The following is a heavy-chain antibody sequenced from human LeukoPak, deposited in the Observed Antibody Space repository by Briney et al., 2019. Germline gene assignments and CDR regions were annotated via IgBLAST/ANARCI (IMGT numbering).Heavy chain of an antibody. Sequence: GESLKISCKGSGYSFTSYWIGWVRQMPGKGLEWMGFIYPGDSDTRYSPSFQGQVTISADKSISTAYLQWSSLKASDTAMYYCARLRVPAAIFHYYGMDVWGQGTTVTVSS. CDR2: IYPGDSDT. D-gene: IGHD2-2*01. V-gene: IGHV5-51*01. CDR3: ARLRVPAAIFHYYGMDV. CDR1: GYSFTSYW. J-gene: IGHJ6*02.